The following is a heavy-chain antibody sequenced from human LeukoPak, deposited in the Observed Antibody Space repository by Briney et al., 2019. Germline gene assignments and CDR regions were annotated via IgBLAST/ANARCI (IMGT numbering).Heavy chain of an antibody. Sequence: SETLSLTCAVYGGSFSAYYWSWFRQPPGKGLDWIGEINHSGSTNYNSSLKSRVTISVDTSKNQFSLKLTSVTAADTAVYYCARAIYKSTGTYGYWGQGTLVTVSS. V-gene: IGHV4-34*01. D-gene: IGHD1-1*01. J-gene: IGHJ4*02. CDR3: ARAIYKSTGTYGY. CDR1: GGSFSAYY. CDR2: INHSGST.